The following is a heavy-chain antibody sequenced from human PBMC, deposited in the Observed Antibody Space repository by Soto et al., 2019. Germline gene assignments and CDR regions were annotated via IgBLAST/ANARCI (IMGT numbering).Heavy chain of an antibody. Sequence: SETLSLTCTVSGGSISSSSSYWGWIRQPPGKGLEWIGYIYYSGSTNYNPSLQGRVTMTTDTSTSTAYMELRSLRSDDTAVYYCARVSKAHITGTTRSWFDPWGQGTLVTVSS. J-gene: IGHJ5*02. CDR3: ARVSKAHITGTTRSWFDP. CDR1: GGSISSSSSY. CDR2: IYYSGST. D-gene: IGHD1-7*01. V-gene: IGHV4-39*02.